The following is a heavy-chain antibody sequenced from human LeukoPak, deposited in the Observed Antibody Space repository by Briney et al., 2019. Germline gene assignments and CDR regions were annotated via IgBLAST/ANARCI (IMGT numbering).Heavy chain of an antibody. V-gene: IGHV4-38-2*02. CDR1: GYSISNGYY. Sequence: SESLSLTCTVSGYSISNGYYWGWIRQPPGKGLEWVGSISHRGSTYYNPSLRSRITISLDRSKQKFSLKLTSVTAADTAVYFCAKGAEYYAIWRGYAGYSDYWGQGISVTVSS. D-gene: IGHD3-3*01. CDR3: AKGAEYYAIWRGYAGYSDY. CDR2: ISHRGST. J-gene: IGHJ4*02.